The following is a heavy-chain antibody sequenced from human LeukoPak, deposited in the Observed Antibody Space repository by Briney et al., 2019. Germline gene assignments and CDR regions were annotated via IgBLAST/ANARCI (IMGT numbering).Heavy chain of an antibody. CDR2: LSGSGGGT. V-gene: IGHV3-23*01. CDR1: GITLSNYG. J-gene: IGHJ4*02. Sequence: GGSLRLSCAVAGITLSNYGMSWVRQAPGKGLEWVAGLSGSGGGTNYADSVQGLFTISRDNPKNTLYLQMNSLRAEDTAVYFCAKRGVVIRVFLVGFHKEAYYFDSWGQGALVTVSS. D-gene: IGHD3-10*01. CDR3: AKRGVVIRVFLVGFHKEAYYFDS.